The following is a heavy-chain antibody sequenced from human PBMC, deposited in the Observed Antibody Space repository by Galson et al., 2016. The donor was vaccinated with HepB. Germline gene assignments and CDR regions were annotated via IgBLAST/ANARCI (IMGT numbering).Heavy chain of an antibody. CDR1: GFTVSSNY. D-gene: IGHD6-19*01. Sequence: SLRLSCAASGFTVSSNYVSWVRQAPGKGLEWVSVIYSGGSTYYADSVKGRFTFSRDNSKNTLYLQMDSLRAEDTAVYYCAKNNGWYGKGYLDHWGRGSLVTVSS. CDR2: IYSGGST. J-gene: IGHJ2*01. V-gene: IGHV3-66*01. CDR3: AKNNGWYGKGYLDH.